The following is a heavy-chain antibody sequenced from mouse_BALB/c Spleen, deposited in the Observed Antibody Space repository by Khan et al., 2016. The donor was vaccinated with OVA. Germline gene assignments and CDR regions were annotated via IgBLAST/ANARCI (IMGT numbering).Heavy chain of an antibody. J-gene: IGHJ2*01. D-gene: IGHD3-1*01. Sequence: VQLQQSGPELVKPGASVKMSCKASGYIFTNYVLHWVKQKSGQGLEWIGNINPYNGGTKYNEKFKGKATLASDKSSITAYMELSSLTSEDSAVYYCARGNGQSYYFDYWGQGTTLTLSS. CDR2: INPYNGGT. CDR3: ARGNGQSYYFDY. CDR1: GYIFTNYV. V-gene: IGHV1S136*01.